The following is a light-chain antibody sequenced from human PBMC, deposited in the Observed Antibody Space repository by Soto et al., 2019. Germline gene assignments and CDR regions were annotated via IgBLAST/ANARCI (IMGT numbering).Light chain of an antibody. Sequence: EIVLTQSPATLSLSPGERATLSCRASQSVSSYLAWYQQKPGQAPSLLIYDASNRATGIPARFSGSGSGTDFTLTISSLEPEDFAVYYCQQRSNWPWTFGQGTKVEI. V-gene: IGKV3-11*01. CDR1: QSVSSY. CDR3: QQRSNWPWT. J-gene: IGKJ1*01. CDR2: DAS.